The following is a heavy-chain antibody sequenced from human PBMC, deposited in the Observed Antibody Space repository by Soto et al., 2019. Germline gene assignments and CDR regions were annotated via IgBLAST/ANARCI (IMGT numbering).Heavy chain of an antibody. V-gene: IGHV4-59*01. CDR2: IYYSGST. D-gene: IGHD3-3*01. Sequence: PSETLSLTCTVSGCSISIYYWSWIRQPPGKGLEWIGYIYYSGSTNYNPSLKSRVTISVDTSKNQFSLKLSSVTAADTAVYYCAGADDVWSGYHDYWGQGTLVTVSS. J-gene: IGHJ4*02. CDR1: GCSISIYY. CDR3: AGADDVWSGYHDY.